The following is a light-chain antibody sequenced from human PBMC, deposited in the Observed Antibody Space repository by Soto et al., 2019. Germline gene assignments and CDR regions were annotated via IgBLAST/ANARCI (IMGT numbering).Light chain of an antibody. V-gene: IGKV3-15*01. CDR2: GTS. Sequence: EVLMTQSPATLSVSPGERVTLSCRASQSVRGDLAWFQQKPGKSPRLLIYGTSTRASGVPDRFSGSGSGTDFTLTINSLRSEDFAVYYCQQCNNWPWTFGQGTTVESK. J-gene: IGKJ1*01. CDR1: QSVRGD. CDR3: QQCNNWPWT.